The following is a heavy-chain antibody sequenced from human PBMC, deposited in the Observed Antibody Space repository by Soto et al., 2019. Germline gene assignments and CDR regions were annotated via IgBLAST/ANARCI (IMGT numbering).Heavy chain of an antibody. V-gene: IGHV5-51*01. Sequence: HGESLKISCKGSGYSFTSHWIAWVRQMPGKGLEWMGVIYPSDSDTRYSPSFQGQVTMSADKSISTAYLQWSSLRASDTAIYYCARGSGYMIYWGQGTLVTVSS. CDR2: IYPSDSDT. CDR1: GYSFTSHW. D-gene: IGHD3-22*01. J-gene: IGHJ4*02. CDR3: ARGSGYMIY.